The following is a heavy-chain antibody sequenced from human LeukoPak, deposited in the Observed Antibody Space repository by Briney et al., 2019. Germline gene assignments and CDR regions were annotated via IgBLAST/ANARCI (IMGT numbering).Heavy chain of an antibody. J-gene: IGHJ3*01. CDR3: VREQAGSGTDAFDV. D-gene: IGHD3-10*01. V-gene: IGHV3-48*03. CDR1: GFTFSSYE. Sequence: AGSLRLSCAASGFTFSSYEMNWVRQALGKGLEWVSYISDVVHKMNYADSVKGRFTIARDNATNSLYLQMSSLGVDDMALYYCVREQAGSGTDAFDVWGQGTMVTVSS. CDR2: ISDVVHKM.